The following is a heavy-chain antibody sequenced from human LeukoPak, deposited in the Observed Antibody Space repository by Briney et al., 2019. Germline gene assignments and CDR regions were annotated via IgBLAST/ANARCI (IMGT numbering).Heavy chain of an antibody. D-gene: IGHD4-17*01. J-gene: IGHJ4*02. CDR1: GFTFSSYS. V-gene: IGHV3-30*03. Sequence: GGSLRLSCAASGFTFSSYSMNWVRQAPGKGLEWVAVISYDGSNKYYADSVKGRFTISRDNSKNTLYLQMNSLRAEDTAVYYCARDRYGDSGYYFDYWGQGTLVTVSS. CDR2: ISYDGSNK. CDR3: ARDRYGDSGYYFDY.